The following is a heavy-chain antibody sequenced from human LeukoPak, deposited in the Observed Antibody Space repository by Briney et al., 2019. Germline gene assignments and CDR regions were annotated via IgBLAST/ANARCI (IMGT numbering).Heavy chain of an antibody. J-gene: IGHJ4*02. Sequence: PGGSLRLSCAASGFTFSSYAMNWVRQAPGKGLVWVSRINSDGSSTSYADSVKGRFTISRDNAKNTLYLQMNSLRAEDTAVYYCARVISHCSSTSCYGTYFDYWGQGTLVTVSS. CDR2: INSDGSST. CDR3: ARVISHCSSTSCYGTYFDY. CDR1: GFTFSSYA. V-gene: IGHV3-74*01. D-gene: IGHD2-2*01.